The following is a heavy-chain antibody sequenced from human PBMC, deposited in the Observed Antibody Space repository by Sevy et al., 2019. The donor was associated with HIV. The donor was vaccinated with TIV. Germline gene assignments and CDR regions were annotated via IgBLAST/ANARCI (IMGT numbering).Heavy chain of an antibody. CDR3: AKEDNCNLGGASDI. J-gene: IGHJ3*02. CDR2: MRDGGNNK. D-gene: IGHD1-1*01. V-gene: IGHV3-30*02. CDR1: GFSFSAYG. Sequence: GGSLRLSCAASGFSFSAYGMHWVRQAPGKGLEWVAFMRDGGNNKYYADSVKGRFTISRDISKNTVYLQMSSVRPEDTAVYYCAKEDNCNLGGASDIWGQGTMFTVSS.